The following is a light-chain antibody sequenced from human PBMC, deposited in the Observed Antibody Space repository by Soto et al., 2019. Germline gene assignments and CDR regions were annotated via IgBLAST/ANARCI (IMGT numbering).Light chain of an antibody. V-gene: IGKV3-11*01. Sequence: IVVTHSPVTLSLSTGERATLSCRASQNISSYLIWYQQKPGQAPRLLMYDVSNRATGIPARFSGSGSGTDFTLTISSLEPEDLAVYYCQQRSNWPRTFCQGGKVDIK. CDR2: DVS. CDR3: QQRSNWPRT. J-gene: IGKJ1*01. CDR1: QNISSY.